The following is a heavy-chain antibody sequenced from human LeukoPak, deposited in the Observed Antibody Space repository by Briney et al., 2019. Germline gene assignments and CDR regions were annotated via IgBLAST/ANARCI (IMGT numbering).Heavy chain of an antibody. V-gene: IGHV1-3*03. CDR3: AKDLWGYSGYVQPNFDY. CDR1: GYTFTSYG. CDR2: INAGNGNT. D-gene: IGHD5-12*01. J-gene: IGHJ4*02. Sequence: ASVKVSCKASGYTFTSYGISWVRQAPGQRLEWMGWINAGNGNTKYSQEFQGRVTITRDTSASTAYMELSSLRTEDTAVYYCAKDLWGYSGYVQPNFDYWGQGTLVTVSS.